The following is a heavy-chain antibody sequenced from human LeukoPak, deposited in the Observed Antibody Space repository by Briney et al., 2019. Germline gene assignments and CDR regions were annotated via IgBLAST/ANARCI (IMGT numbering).Heavy chain of an antibody. CDR3: ARDGIAAAGTVDYYYYYMDV. V-gene: IGHV3-7*01. Sequence: GGSLRLSCATSGFTLKIYWRNWVRQAPGKGLEWVANIKQDGRETYYVDSVKGRFTISRDNAKNTLYLQMNSLRAEDTAVYYCARDGIAAAGTVDYYYYYMDVWGKGTTVTVSS. CDR1: GFTLKIYW. J-gene: IGHJ6*03. CDR2: IKQDGRET. D-gene: IGHD6-13*01.